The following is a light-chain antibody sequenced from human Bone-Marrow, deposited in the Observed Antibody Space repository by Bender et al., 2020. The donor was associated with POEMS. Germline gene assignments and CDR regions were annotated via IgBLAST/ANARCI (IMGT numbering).Light chain of an antibody. CDR3: SSYAGTNTMI. J-gene: IGLJ2*01. Sequence: QSALTQHASVSASPGQSITISCTGTSSDVGSYNLVSWYQQHPGKAPKLIIYEGIRRPSGVSHRFSGSRSANTASLTISGLQAEDESDYYCSSYAGTNTMIFGGGTKLTVL. V-gene: IGLV2-23*01. CDR1: SSDVGSYNL. CDR2: EGI.